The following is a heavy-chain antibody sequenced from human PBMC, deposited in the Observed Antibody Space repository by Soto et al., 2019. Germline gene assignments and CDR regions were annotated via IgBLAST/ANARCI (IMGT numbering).Heavy chain of an antibody. D-gene: IGHD3-9*01. Sequence: GASVKVSCKASGYTFGHFYITWVRQAPGQGLEWMGAISPHNRNTNYAEKFRGRVTMTTDTSTTTAYMEFSSLRSDDTAVYYCARDEGGYDILTGYYKAHHFDQWGQGALVTVSS. CDR3: ARDEGGYDILTGYYKAHHFDQ. V-gene: IGHV1-18*01. J-gene: IGHJ4*02. CDR1: GYTFGHFY. CDR2: ISPHNRNT.